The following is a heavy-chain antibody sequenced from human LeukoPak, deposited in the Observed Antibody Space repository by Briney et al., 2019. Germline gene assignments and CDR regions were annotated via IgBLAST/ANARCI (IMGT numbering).Heavy chain of an antibody. CDR3: ARDSGIYDSCGYYGLSYYGMDV. V-gene: IGHV3-23*01. D-gene: IGHD3-22*01. CDR1: GFTFASYA. Sequence: PGGSLRLSCAASGFTFASYAMTWVRQAPGKGLEWFSAISGSGGSTYYADSVKGRFTISRDNYKNTLYLQMNSLRAEDTAVYYCARDSGIYDSCGYYGLSYYGMDVWGQGTTVTVSS. J-gene: IGHJ6*02. CDR2: ISGSGGST.